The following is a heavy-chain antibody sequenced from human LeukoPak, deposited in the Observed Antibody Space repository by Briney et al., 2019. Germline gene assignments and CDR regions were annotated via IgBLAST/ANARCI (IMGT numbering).Heavy chain of an antibody. CDR3: ATGGRSGVAFDH. D-gene: IGHD2-15*01. V-gene: IGHV3-53*01. CDR1: GFIASSNY. J-gene: IGHJ4*02. Sequence: GGSLRLSCAAPGFIASSNYMRWVRQALGKGLEWISLTYSGGRTYYADSVLGRFTISRANSKTTLHLQMNCMTAEATTVHYCATGGRSGVAFDHWGQGALVSVSS. CDR2: TYSGGRT.